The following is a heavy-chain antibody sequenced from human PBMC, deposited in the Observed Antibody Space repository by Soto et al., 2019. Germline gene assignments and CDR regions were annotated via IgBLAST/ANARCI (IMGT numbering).Heavy chain of an antibody. CDR2: INHRGSA. J-gene: IGHJ5*02. D-gene: IGHD2-8*01. Sequence: ASETLSLTCAVSGASVSSTYWWSWVRQPPGKGPEWIGEINHRGSANYNPSLKSRVTISVDISKSQFSLRLTSVTAADTAVYYCARAYSDTKGYSLDPWGLGTLVTVSS. CDR1: GASVSSTYW. V-gene: IGHV4-4*02. CDR3: ARAYSDTKGYSLDP.